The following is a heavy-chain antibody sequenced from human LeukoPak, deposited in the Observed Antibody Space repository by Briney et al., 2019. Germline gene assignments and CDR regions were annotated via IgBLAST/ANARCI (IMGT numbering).Heavy chain of an antibody. V-gene: IGHV3-23*01. D-gene: IGHD3-22*01. Sequence: GGSLRLSCAASGFTLRSSWITWVGQAPGKGLVWASRIIIDGSSTYYADSVKGRFTISRDNSKNTLYLQMNSLRAEDTAVYYCAKVLTSSSGYYSLDAFDIWGQGTMVTVSS. CDR1: GFTLRSSW. J-gene: IGHJ3*02. CDR2: IIIDGSST. CDR3: AKVLTSSSGYYSLDAFDI.